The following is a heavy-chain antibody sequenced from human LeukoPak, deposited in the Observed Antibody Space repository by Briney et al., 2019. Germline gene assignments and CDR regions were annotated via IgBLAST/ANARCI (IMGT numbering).Heavy chain of an antibody. CDR2: TYHSGST. D-gene: IGHD2-15*01. V-gene: IGHV4-30-2*01. CDR1: GGSISSGGYS. J-gene: IGHJ4*02. CDR3: ARAPRRYCSGGSCYFDY. Sequence: SETLSLTCAVSGGSISSGGYSWSWIRQPPGKGLEWIGYTYHSGSTYYNPSLKSRVTISVDRSKNQFSLKLSSVTAADTAVYYCARAPRRYCSGGSCYFDYWGQGTLVTVSS.